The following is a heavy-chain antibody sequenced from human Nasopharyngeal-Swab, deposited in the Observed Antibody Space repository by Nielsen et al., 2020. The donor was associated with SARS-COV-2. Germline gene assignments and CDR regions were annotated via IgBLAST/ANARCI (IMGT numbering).Heavy chain of an antibody. V-gene: IGHV3-15*01. Sequence: GESLKISCAASGFTFSSFGMHWVRQAPGKGLEWVGRIKNRNEGATTAYAAPVRGRFTISRDDSENTLFLQMDSLKTEDTGVYYCTTGLGGAYSHDGHWGQGALVTVSS. CDR1: GFTFSSFG. CDR2: IKNRNEGATT. J-gene: IGHJ4*02. D-gene: IGHD2-21*01. CDR3: TTGLGGAYSHDGH.